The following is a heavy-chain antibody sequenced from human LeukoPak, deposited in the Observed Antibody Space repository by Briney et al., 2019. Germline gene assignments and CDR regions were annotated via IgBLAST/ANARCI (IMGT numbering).Heavy chain of an antibody. CDR1: GGSFSGYY. CDR2: INHSGST. CDR3: ASTLMGPKDDY. V-gene: IGHV4-34*01. Sequence: PSETLSLTCAVYGGSFSGYYWSWIRQPPGKGLEWIGEINHSGSTNYNPSLKSRVTISVDTSKNQFSLKLSSVTAADTAVYYCASTLMGPKDDYWGQGTLVTVSS. J-gene: IGHJ4*02. D-gene: IGHD2-8*01.